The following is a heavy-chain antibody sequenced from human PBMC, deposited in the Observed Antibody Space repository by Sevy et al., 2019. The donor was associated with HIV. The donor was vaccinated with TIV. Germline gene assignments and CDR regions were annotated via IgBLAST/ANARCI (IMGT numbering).Heavy chain of an antibody. CDR3: ARGQLLQFLXXXSXXLXX. CDR2: INXHGTVT. D-gene: IGHD3-3*01. CDR1: XFTFSSHW. J-gene: IGHJ6*02. Sequence: GGSLRLSCAVSXFTFSSHWMXWVRQAPGKGLVWVXHINXHGTVTNYAXSVKGRFAISRDNTKNTIYLQMNSLRAEDXAVYYCARGQLLQFLXXXSXXLXXXGQGTTVTVSS. V-gene: IGHV3-74*01.